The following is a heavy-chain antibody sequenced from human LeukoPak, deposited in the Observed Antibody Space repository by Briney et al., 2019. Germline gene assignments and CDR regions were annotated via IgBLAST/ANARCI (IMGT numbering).Heavy chain of an antibody. D-gene: IGHD2-2*01. J-gene: IGHJ4*02. CDR2: IIPILGIA. Sequence: VASVKVSCKASGGTFSSYTISWVRQAPGQGLEGMGRIIPILGIANYAQKFQGRVTITADKSTSTAYMELSSLRSEDTAVYYCAIFIVVVPAATLGVDYWGQGTLVTVSS. CDR1: GGTFSSYT. CDR3: AIFIVVVPAATLGVDY. V-gene: IGHV1-69*02.